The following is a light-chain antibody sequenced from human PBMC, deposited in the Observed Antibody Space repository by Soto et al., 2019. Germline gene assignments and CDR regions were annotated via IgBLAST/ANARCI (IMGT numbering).Light chain of an antibody. V-gene: IGKV3-20*01. CDR3: QQYDT. Sequence: EIVLTQSPGTLSLSPGERATLSCRASQTIKSRDLAWYQQRPGQAPRLLLYGASSRATGIPARFTGSGSGTDVTLTISRLEPEDFAVYYCQQYDTFGQGTKLEIK. CDR2: GAS. CDR1: QTIKSRD. J-gene: IGKJ2*01.